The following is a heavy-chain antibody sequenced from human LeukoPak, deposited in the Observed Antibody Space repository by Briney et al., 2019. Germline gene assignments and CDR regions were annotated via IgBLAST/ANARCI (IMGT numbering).Heavy chain of an antibody. D-gene: IGHD3-3*01. V-gene: IGHV1-8*01. Sequence: ASVKVSCKASGYTFTSYDINWVRQATGQGLEWMGWMNSNSGNTGYAQNFQGRVTMTRNTSISTAYMELSSLRSEDTAVYYCARGEGGSGGWLLSRPHNWFDPWGQGTLVTVSS. CDR1: GYTFTSYD. J-gene: IGHJ5*02. CDR2: MNSNSGNT. CDR3: ARGEGGSGGWLLSRPHNWFDP.